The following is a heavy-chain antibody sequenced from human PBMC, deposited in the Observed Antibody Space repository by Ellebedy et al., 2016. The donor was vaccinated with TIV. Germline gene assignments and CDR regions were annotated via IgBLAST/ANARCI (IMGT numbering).Heavy chain of an antibody. CDR1: GFPFNIFS. CDR3: TRSREFAMID. CDR2: ITSDMRTI. J-gene: IGHJ4*02. D-gene: IGHD3-22*01. V-gene: IGHV3-48*02. Sequence: PGGSLRLSCAASGFPFNIFSMHWVRQAPGKGLEWVSYITSDMRTIYYADSVRGRFTISRDNAKNSLYLQMNSLRDEDTAVYYCTRSREFAMIDWGQGTLVTVSS.